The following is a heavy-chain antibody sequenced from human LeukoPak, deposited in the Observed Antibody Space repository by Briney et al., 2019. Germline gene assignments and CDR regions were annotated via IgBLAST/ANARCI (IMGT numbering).Heavy chain of an antibody. CDR3: ATIGGDYVSFDN. V-gene: IGHV3-23*01. J-gene: IGHJ4*02. D-gene: IGHD4-17*01. CDR2: ISFSGDNT. CDR1: GFTFRDSA. Sequence: GGSLRLSCAASGFTFRDSAMSWVRQAPGKGLEWVSLISFSGDNTYYTDSVKGRFTISRHNSKNTLYLQMNSLRGEDTAVYYCATIGGDYVSFDNWGQGTLVTVTS.